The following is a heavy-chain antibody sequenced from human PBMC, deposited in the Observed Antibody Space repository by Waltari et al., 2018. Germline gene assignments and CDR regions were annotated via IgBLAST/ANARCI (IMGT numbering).Heavy chain of an antibody. CDR3: ARQGLYCRSSNCVGLDFSH. Sequence: QESGAGLLKPSETLSLTCAVSGGSVTVSRDFRGWIRQAPGKGLEWLGNIYYDGNTNYNPSLKSRVSISVDTSQKQFSLKLTSVTATDTAVYYCARQGLYCRSSNCVGLDFSHWGQGTLVAVS. D-gene: IGHD2-2*01. CDR2: IYYDGNT. J-gene: IGHJ4*02. V-gene: IGHV4-39*01. CDR1: GGSVTVSRDF.